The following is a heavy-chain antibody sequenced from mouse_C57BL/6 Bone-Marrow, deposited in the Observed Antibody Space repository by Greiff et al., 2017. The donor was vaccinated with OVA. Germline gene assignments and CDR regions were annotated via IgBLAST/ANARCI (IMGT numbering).Heavy chain of an antibody. CDR2: INYDGSST. CDR3: ASFDGAYAMDY. CDR1: GFTFSDYY. D-gene: IGHD1-1*01. J-gene: IGHJ4*01. V-gene: IGHV5-16*01. Sequence: EVQLVESEGGLVQPGSSMKLSCTASGFTFSDYYMAWVRQVPEKGLEWVANINYDGSSTYYLDSLKSRFIISRDNAKNILYLQMSSLKSEDTATDYCASFDGAYAMDYWGQGTSVTVSS.